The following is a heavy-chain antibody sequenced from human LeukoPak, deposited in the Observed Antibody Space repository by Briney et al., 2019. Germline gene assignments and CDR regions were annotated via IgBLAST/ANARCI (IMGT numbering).Heavy chain of an antibody. J-gene: IGHJ5*02. V-gene: IGHV1-18*04. D-gene: IGHD2-2*01. CDR2: ISAYNGNT. CDR1: GYTFTGYY. Sequence: ASVKVSCKASGYTFTGYYMHWVRQAPGQGLEWMGWISAYNGNTNYAQKLQGRVTMTTDTSTSTAYMELRSLRSDDTAVYYCARGTGYCSSTSCYANWFDPWGQGTLVTVSS. CDR3: ARGTGYCSSTSCYANWFDP.